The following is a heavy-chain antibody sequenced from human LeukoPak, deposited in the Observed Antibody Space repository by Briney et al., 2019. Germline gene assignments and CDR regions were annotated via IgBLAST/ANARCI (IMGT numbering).Heavy chain of an antibody. J-gene: IGHJ4*02. V-gene: IGHV3-66*01. Sequence: GGSLRLSCAASGFTVSSNYMSWVRQAPGKGLEWVSVIYSGGSTYYADSVKGRFTISRDNSKNTLYLQMNSLRAEDTAMYYCVRDRGYCSGGTCYALWDYWGQGTLVTVSS. D-gene: IGHD2-15*01. CDR1: GFTVSSNY. CDR2: IYSGGST. CDR3: VRDRGYCSGGTCYALWDY.